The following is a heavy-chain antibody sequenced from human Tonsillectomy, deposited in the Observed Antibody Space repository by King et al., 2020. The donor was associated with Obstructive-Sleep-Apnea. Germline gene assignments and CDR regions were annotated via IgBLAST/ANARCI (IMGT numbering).Heavy chain of an antibody. J-gene: IGHJ4*01. CDR1: EFTFSNFV. Sequence: QLVQSGGGVVQPGRSLRLSCAASEFTFSNFVMHWVRQAPGNGLECVAVISYDGSNKYYADSVKGRFTISRDNSKNTLYLQMNSLRVEDTAIYYCVREPRGAAGGHYWGQGTLVTVSS. CDR3: VREPRGAAGGHY. CDR2: ISYDGSNK. D-gene: IGHD6-13*01. V-gene: IGHV3-30*04.